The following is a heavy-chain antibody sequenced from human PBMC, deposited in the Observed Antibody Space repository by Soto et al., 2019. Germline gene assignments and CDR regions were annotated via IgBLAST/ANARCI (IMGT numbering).Heavy chain of an antibody. CDR2: TYYRSKWYY. V-gene: IGHV6-1*01. CDR3: AKGGLYDSSGYYCDY. J-gene: IGHJ4*02. D-gene: IGHD3-22*01. Sequence: SQTLSLTCAITGDSVSSSSAGWSWVRQSPSRGLEWLGRTYYRSKWYYEYAVSVRGRITINPDTSKNQYSLQLNSVTPEDTAVYYCAKGGLYDSSGYYCDYWGLGTLVTVSS. CDR1: GDSVSSSSAG.